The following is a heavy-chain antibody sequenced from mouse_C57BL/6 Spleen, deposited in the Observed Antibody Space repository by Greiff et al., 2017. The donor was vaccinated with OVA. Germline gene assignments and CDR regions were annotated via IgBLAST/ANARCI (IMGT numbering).Heavy chain of an antibody. D-gene: IGHD1-1*01. CDR2: IYPGDGDT. V-gene: IGHV1-82*01. Sequence: QVQLKESGPELVKPGASVKISCKASGYAFSSSWMNWVKQRPGKGLEWIGRIYPGDGDTNYNGKFKGKDTLTADKSSSTAYMQLSSLTSEDSAVYFCASSSYFDYWGQGTTLTVSS. J-gene: IGHJ2*01. CDR3: ASSSYFDY. CDR1: GYAFSSSW.